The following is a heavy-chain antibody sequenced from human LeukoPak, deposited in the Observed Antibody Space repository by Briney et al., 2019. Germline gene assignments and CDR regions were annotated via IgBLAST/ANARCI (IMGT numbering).Heavy chain of an antibody. V-gene: IGHV3-21*01. Sequence: KAGGSLRLSCAASGLTFSSFSMNWVRQAPGKGLKWFSSISSSSSYIYYADSVKGRFTISRDNAKNSLYLQMNSLRAEDTAVYYCARDLGVSSGHDYWGQGTLVTVSS. CDR2: ISSSSSYI. J-gene: IGHJ4*02. D-gene: IGHD6-19*01. CDR1: GLTFSSFS. CDR3: ARDLGVSSGHDY.